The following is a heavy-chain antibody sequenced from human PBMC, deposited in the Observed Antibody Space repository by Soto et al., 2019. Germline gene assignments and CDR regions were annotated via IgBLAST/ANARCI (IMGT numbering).Heavy chain of an antibody. D-gene: IGHD3-16*01. CDR2: ISSGSGTM. V-gene: IGHV3-48*01. CDR1: GFTFSSFS. CDR3: ARGRTLMDY. J-gene: IGHJ4*02. Sequence: TGGSLRLSCAASGFTFSSFSMNWVRQAPGMGLEWLLYISSGSGTMYYADSVKGRFTISRDNAKNSLFLQMNSLRSEDTAVYYCARGRTLMDYWGQGTLVTVS.